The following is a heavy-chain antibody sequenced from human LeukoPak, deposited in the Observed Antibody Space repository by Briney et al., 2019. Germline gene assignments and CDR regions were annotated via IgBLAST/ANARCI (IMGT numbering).Heavy chain of an antibody. D-gene: IGHD4-17*01. CDR2: IYYSGST. CDR3: ARVDYGDYGFDY. CDR1: GGSISSGDYY. Sequence: PSETLSLTCTVSGGSISSGDYYWSWIRQPPGKGLEWIGYIYYSGSTYYNPSLKSRVTISVDTSKNQFSLKLSSVTAADTAVYYCARVDYGDYGFDYRGQGTLVTVSS. V-gene: IGHV4-30-4*01. J-gene: IGHJ4*02.